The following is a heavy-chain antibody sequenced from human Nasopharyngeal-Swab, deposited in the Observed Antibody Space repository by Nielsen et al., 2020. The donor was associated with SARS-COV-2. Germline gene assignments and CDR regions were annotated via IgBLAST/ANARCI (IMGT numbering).Heavy chain of an antibody. J-gene: IGHJ4*02. CDR2: IYYSGST. Sequence: SETLSLTCTVSGGSISSGSYYWSWIRQPPGKGLEWIGYIYYSGSTNYNPSLKSRVTISVDTSKNQFSLKLSSVTAADTAVYYCAREGNSGFDYWGQGTLVTVSS. D-gene: IGHD1-26*01. CDR1: GGSISSGSYY. V-gene: IGHV4-61*01. CDR3: AREGNSGFDY.